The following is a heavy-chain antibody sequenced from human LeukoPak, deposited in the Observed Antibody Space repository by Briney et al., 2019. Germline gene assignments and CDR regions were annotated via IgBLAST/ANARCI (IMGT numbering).Heavy chain of an antibody. Sequence: GGSLRLSCAASGFTFSSYGMHWVRQAPGKGLEWVANIKQDGSEKYYVDSVKGRFTISRDNAKNSLYLQMNSLRAEDTAVYYCARDGYDSSGYRDYYFDYWGQGTLVTVSS. CDR3: ARDGYDSSGYRDYYFDY. D-gene: IGHD3-22*01. CDR2: IKQDGSEK. J-gene: IGHJ4*02. V-gene: IGHV3-7*01. CDR1: GFTFSSYG.